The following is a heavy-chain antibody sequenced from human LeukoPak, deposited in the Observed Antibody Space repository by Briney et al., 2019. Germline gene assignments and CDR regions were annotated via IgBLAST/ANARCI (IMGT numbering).Heavy chain of an antibody. V-gene: IGHV3-11*06. CDR1: GFTFSSYA. CDR2: ISSSSSYT. CDR3: ARALYSSGSYYFDY. Sequence: PGGSLRLSCAASGFTFSSYAMSWIRQAPGKGLEWVSYISSSSSYTNYADSVKGRFTISRDNAKNSLYLQMNSLRAEDTAVYYCARALYSSGSYYFDYWGQGTLVTVSS. J-gene: IGHJ4*02. D-gene: IGHD6-19*01.